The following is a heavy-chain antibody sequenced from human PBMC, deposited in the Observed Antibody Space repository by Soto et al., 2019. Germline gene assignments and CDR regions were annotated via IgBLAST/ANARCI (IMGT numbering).Heavy chain of an antibody. CDR2: IYYSGST. D-gene: IGHD2-2*01. CDR1: GGSISSGGYY. J-gene: IGHJ3*02. CDR3: ARGRRDIVVVPAACDAFDI. V-gene: IGHV4-31*03. Sequence: TSETLSLTCTVSGGSISSGGYYWSWIRQHPGKGLEWIGYIYYSGSTYYNPSLKSRVTISVDTSKNQFSLKPSSVTAADTAVYYCARGRRDIVVVPAACDAFDIWGQGTMVTVSS.